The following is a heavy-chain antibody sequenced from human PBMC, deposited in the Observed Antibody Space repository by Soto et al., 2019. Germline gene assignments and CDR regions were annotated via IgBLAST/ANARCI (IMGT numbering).Heavy chain of an antibody. Sequence: ETLSLTCTVSGGSFSPNYWAWIRQPPGKALEWLAHIFWNDERSYSTSLKSRLTISKDTSKSQVVLTMTNMDPVDTGTYYCTRALREELPIYYFDSWGQGTLVTVSS. CDR1: GGSFSPNYWA. CDR3: TRALREELPIYYFDS. J-gene: IGHJ4*02. V-gene: IGHV2-26*01. D-gene: IGHD1-7*01. CDR2: IFWNDER.